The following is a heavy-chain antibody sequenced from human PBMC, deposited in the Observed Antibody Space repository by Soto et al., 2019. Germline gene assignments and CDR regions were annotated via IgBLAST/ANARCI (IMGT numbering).Heavy chain of an antibody. J-gene: IGHJ4*02. CDR2: INHSGST. Sequence: QVQLQQWGAGLLKPSETLSLTCAVYGGSFSGYYWTWIRQPPGTGLEWIGEINHSGSTNYNPSLKRRVTISVDTSKNQFSLKLTSVTSADTAVYYCAIDTITGLFDYWGQGTLVTVSS. V-gene: IGHV4-34*01. CDR1: GGSFSGYY. CDR3: AIDTITGLFDY. D-gene: IGHD2-8*02.